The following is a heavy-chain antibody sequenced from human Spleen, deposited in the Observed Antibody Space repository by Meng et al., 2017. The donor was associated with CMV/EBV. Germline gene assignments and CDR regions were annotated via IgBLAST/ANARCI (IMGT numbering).Heavy chain of an antibody. CDR1: GESLSGYD. D-gene: IGHD3-16*01. CDR3: ARVPERGYYYSYGMDV. CDR2: INHSGST. V-gene: IGHV4-34*01. Sequence: SETLSLTCAVYGESLSGYDWSWIRQPPGKELEWIGEINHSGSTKCNPSLKSRVTVSVDTSKNQFSLKLSSVTAADTALYYCARVPERGYYYSYGMDVWGQGTTVTVSS. J-gene: IGHJ6*02.